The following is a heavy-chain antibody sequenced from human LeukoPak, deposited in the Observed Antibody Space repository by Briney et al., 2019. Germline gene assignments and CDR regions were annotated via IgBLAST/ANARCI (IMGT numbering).Heavy chain of an antibody. V-gene: IGHV3-21*01. CDR3: ARAIAVANTDWYFDL. D-gene: IGHD6-19*01. CDR1: GFTFSSYS. CDR2: ISSGGTYI. Sequence: PGGSLRLSCAASGFTFSSYSMNWVRQAPGEGLEWVSSISSGGTYIYCADSMKGRFTISRDNAKNSLYLQMNSLRAEDTAVYYCARAIAVANTDWYFDLWGRGTLVTVSS. J-gene: IGHJ2*01.